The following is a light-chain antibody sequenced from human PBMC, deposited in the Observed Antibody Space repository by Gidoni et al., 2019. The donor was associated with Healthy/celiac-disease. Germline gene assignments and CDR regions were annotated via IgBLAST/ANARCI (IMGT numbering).Light chain of an antibody. CDR3: QQYNSYQWT. CDR1: QSISNW. J-gene: IGKJ1*01. Sequence: DIQMTQSPSTLSASVGDRVTITCRASQSISNWLAWYQQKPGKAPKLLIYKASNLESGVPSRFSGSGSGTEFTLTISSLQPDDFATYYCQQYNSYQWTFGQXTKVEIK. CDR2: KAS. V-gene: IGKV1-5*03.